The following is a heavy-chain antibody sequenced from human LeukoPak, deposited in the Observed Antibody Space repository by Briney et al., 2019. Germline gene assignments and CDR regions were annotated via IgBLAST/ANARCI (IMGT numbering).Heavy chain of an antibody. CDR1: GGSISSYY. D-gene: IGHD3-10*01. V-gene: IGHV4-59*08. Sequence: SETLSLTCTVSGGSISSYYWSWIRQPPGKGLEWIGYIYYSGSTNYNPSLKSRVTISVDTSKNQFSLKLSSVTAADTAVYYCARQDPFAGYYGDGPFDYWGQGTLVTVSS. J-gene: IGHJ4*02. CDR2: IYYSGST. CDR3: ARQDPFAGYYGDGPFDY.